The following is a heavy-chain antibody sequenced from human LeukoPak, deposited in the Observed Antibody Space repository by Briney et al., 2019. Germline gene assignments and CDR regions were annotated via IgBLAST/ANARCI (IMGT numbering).Heavy chain of an antibody. J-gene: IGHJ5*02. CDR2: IIPIFGTA. V-gene: IGHV1-69*05. D-gene: IGHD1-14*01. CDR1: GGTFSSYA. Sequence: WASVKVSCKASGGTFSSYAISWVRQAPGQGLEWMGGIIPIFGTANYAQKFQGRVTITTDESTSTAYMELSSLRSEDTAVYYCARDTITGNWFDPWGQGTLVTVSS. CDR3: ARDTITGNWFDP.